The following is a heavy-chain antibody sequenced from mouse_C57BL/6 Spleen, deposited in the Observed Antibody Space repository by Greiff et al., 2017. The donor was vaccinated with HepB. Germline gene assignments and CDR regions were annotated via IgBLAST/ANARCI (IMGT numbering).Heavy chain of an antibody. CDR3: ARTTGSSSAWFAY. CDR1: GYSFTGYY. V-gene: IGHV1-42*01. CDR2: INPSTGGT. D-gene: IGHD1-1*01. J-gene: IGHJ3*01. Sequence: VQLKESGPELVKPGASVKISCKASGYSFTGYYMNWVKQSPEKSLEWIGEINPSTGGTTYNQKFKAKATLTVDKSSSTAYMQLKSLTSEDSAVYYCARTTGSSSAWFAYWGQGTLVTVSA.